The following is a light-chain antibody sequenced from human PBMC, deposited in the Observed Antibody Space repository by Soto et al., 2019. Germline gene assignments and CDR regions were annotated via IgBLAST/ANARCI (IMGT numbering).Light chain of an antibody. CDR2: GAS. CDR3: QQYNNWPPWT. V-gene: IGKV3-15*01. J-gene: IGKJ1*01. CDR1: QSVNNN. Sequence: EVVMTQSPATLSVSPGERATLSCRASQSVNNNLAWYQQRPGQAPTLLISGASTRAAGIPDRFSGSGSGTEFTLSIRSLQSEDGAVYYCQQYNNWPPWTFGQGTTVDIK.